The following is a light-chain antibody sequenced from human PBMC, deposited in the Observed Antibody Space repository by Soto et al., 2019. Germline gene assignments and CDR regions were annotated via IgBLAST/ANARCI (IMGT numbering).Light chain of an antibody. V-gene: IGLV2-8*01. J-gene: IGLJ1*01. CDR1: SSDVGGYDY. CDR3: SSYAGSNNFV. Sequence: QSALTQPPSASGSPGQSVTISCTGTSSDVGGYDYVSWYQQHPGKAPKLMIYEVTKRPSGVPDRFSGSKSGNTASLTVSGLQAEDEADYYRSSYAGSNNFVFGTGSEVAVL. CDR2: EVT.